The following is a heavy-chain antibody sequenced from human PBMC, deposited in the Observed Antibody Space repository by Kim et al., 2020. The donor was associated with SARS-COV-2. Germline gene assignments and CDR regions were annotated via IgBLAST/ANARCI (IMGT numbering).Heavy chain of an antibody. J-gene: IGHJ4*02. CDR2: ISYDGSNK. CDR1: GFTFSSYG. CDR3: AKDNGPAAPWGYFDY. D-gene: IGHD2-2*01. Sequence: GGSLRLSCAASGFTFSSYGMHWVRQAPGKGLEWVAVISYDGSNKYYADSVKGRFTISRDNSKNTLYLQMNSLRAEDTAVYYCAKDNGPAAPWGYFDYWGQGTLVTVSS. V-gene: IGHV3-30*18.